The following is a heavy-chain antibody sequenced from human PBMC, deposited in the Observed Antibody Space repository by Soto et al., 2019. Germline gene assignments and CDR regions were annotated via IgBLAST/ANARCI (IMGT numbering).Heavy chain of an antibody. J-gene: IGHJ6*03. Sequence: GGSLRLSCAVSGFTFSSYAISWVRQAAGKGLEWVSAISGSGGSTYYADSGKGRFTISRDNSKNTLYLQMNSLRAEDTAVYYCAKEPYCRGGSCYGYYYYMDVWDKGTTVTVSS. CDR1: GFTFSSYA. CDR3: AKEPYCRGGSCYGYYYYMDV. CDR2: ISGSGGST. D-gene: IGHD2-15*01. V-gene: IGHV3-23*01.